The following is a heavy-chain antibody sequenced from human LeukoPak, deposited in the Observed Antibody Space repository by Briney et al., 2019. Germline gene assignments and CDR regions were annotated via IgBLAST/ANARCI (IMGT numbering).Heavy chain of an antibody. CDR3: ARDMSRGVTAYSGDAFDI. CDR2: ISGSGGST. V-gene: IGHV3-23*01. D-gene: IGHD2-21*02. CDR1: GFTFSSYA. J-gene: IGHJ3*02. Sequence: GGSLRLSCAASGFTFSSYAMSWVRQAPGKGLEWVSAISGSGGSTYYADSVKGRFTISRDNSKNTLYLQMNSLRAEDTAVYYCARDMSRGVTAYSGDAFDIWGQGTMVTVSS.